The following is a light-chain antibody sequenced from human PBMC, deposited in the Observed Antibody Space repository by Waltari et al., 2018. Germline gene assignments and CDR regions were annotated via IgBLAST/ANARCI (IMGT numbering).Light chain of an antibody. J-gene: IGKJ1*01. CDR2: GAS. V-gene: IGKV3-15*01. CDR1: QSVSSN. CDR3: QQYNEWPRT. Sequence: EIVMTQSPATLSVSPGERATLSCRASQSVSSNLAWYQQGPGQAPRLLIHGASTRATGIPARFSGSGSGTEFTLTISSLQSEDFAVYHCQQYNEWPRTFGQGTKVEIK.